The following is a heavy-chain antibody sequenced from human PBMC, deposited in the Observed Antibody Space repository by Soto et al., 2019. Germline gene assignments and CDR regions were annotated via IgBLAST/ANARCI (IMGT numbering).Heavy chain of an antibody. CDR1: GFTFIDYC. Sequence: AGGSLRLSCAASGFTFIDYCMSWIRQAPGKGLEWVSYISSSGSTIYYADSVKGRFTISRDNAKNSLYLQMNSLRAEDTAVYYCARDYDFWSGYYGSYYFDYWGQGTLLTVSS. V-gene: IGHV3-11*01. D-gene: IGHD3-3*01. CDR2: ISSSGSTI. J-gene: IGHJ4*02. CDR3: ARDYDFWSGYYGSYYFDY.